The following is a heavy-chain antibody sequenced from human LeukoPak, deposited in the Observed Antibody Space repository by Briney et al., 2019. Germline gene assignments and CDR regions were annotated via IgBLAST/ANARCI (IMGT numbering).Heavy chain of an antibody. CDR1: GGSISSGGYS. CDR2: IYHSGST. V-gene: IGHV4-30-2*01. J-gene: IGHJ3*02. D-gene: IGHD3-10*01. CDR3: ARVEYYGSGSYLGAFDI. Sequence: SETLSLTCAVSGGSISSGGYSWSWIRQPPGKGLEWIGYIYHSGSTYYNPSLKSRVTISVDRPKNQFSLKLSSVTAADTAVYYCARVEYYGSGSYLGAFDIWGQGTMVTVSS.